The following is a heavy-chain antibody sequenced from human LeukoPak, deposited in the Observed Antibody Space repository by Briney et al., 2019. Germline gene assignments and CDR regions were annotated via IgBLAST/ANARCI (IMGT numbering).Heavy chain of an antibody. CDR2: ISGSGGST. V-gene: IGHV3-23*01. D-gene: IGHD3-22*01. Sequence: GGSLRLSCAASGFTFSSYAMSWVRQAPGKGLEWVSAISGSGGSTYYADSVKGRFTISRDNSKNTLYLQMNSLRAEDTAVYYCARRGNYYDNFDYWGQGTLVTVSS. CDR3: ARRGNYYDNFDY. CDR1: GFTFSSYA. J-gene: IGHJ4*02.